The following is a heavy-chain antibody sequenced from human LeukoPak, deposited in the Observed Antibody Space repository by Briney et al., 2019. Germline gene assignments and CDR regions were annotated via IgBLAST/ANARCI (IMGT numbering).Heavy chain of an antibody. D-gene: IGHD1-26*01. CDR1: GFTFSSYS. CDR2: ISSSSSYI. Sequence: GGSLRLSCAASGFTFSSYSMNWVRQAPGKGLEWVSSISSSSSYIYYADSVKGRFTISRDNAKNSLYLQMNSLGAEDTAVYYCARDYGAGGSSYWGQGTLVTVSS. J-gene: IGHJ4*02. V-gene: IGHV3-21*01. CDR3: ARDYGAGGSSY.